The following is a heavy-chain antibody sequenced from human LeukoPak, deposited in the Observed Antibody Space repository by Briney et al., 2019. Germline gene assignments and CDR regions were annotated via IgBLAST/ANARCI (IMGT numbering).Heavy chain of an antibody. Sequence: PSETLSLTCTVSGYSISSSYYWGWVRLPPGKGLEWIGSIYHSGITHYNGSLKSRVTISVDTSKNQFSLKLSSVTAADAAVYYCARAHRGYVTSYYQYYYYMDVWGKGTMVTVSS. V-gene: IGHV4-38-2*02. D-gene: IGHD3-10*02. J-gene: IGHJ6*03. CDR1: GYSISSSYY. CDR2: IYHSGIT. CDR3: ARAHRGYVTSYYQYYYYMDV.